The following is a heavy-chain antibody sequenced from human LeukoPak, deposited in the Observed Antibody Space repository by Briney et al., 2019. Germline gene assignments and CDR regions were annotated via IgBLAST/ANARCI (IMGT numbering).Heavy chain of an antibody. CDR1: GGPISSYY. V-gene: IGHV4-4*07. CDR2: IYTSGST. CDR3: ARGQRVPLVPRNYYYYMDV. Sequence: SETLSLTCTVPGGPISSYYWSWIRQPAGKGLEWIGSIYTSGSTNYNPSLKSRVTMSVDTSKNQFSLTLSSVTAADTAVYYCARGQRVPLVPRNYYYYMDVWGKGTTVTVSS. J-gene: IGHJ6*03. D-gene: IGHD3-10*01.